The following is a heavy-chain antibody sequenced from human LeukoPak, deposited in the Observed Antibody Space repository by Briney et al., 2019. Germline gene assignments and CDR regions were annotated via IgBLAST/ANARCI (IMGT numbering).Heavy chain of an antibody. CDR2: IYTSGST. D-gene: IGHD3-3*01. Sequence: SQTLSLTCTVSGGSISSGSYYWSWIRQPAGKGLEWIGRIYTSGSTNYNPSLKSRVTISVDTSKNQFSLKLSSVTAADTAVYYCARIPRGGHYDFWSGYYTEARNAFDIWGQGTMVTVSS. J-gene: IGHJ3*02. CDR3: ARIPRGGHYDFWSGYYTEARNAFDI. V-gene: IGHV4-61*02. CDR1: GGSISSGSYY.